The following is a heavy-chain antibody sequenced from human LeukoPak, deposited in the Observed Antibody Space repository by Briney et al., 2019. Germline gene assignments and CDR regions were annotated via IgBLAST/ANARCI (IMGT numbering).Heavy chain of an antibody. J-gene: IGHJ6*02. CDR1: GFTFSSYS. CDR3: ARDGFPWFGELWNYYYYGMDV. D-gene: IGHD3-10*01. V-gene: IGHV3-21*01. CDR2: ISSSSSYI. Sequence: PGGSLRLSCAASGFTFSSYSMNRVRQAPGRGLEWVSSISSSSSYIYYADSVKGRFTISRDNAKNSLYLQMNSLRAEDTAVYYCARDGFPWFGELWNYYYYGMDVWGQGTTVTVSS.